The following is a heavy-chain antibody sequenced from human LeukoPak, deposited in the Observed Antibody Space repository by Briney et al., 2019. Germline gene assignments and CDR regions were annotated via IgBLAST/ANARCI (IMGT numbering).Heavy chain of an antibody. CDR2: ISNTGNTI. V-gene: IGHV3-11*04. CDR3: ARPSSSGWSWVYAN. Sequence: GGSLRLSCAASGFTFSDYYMSWIRQAPGKGLEWVSYISNTGNTIYDADSVKGRFTISRDNARNSLYLQMNSLRVEDTAVYYCARPSSSGWSWVYANWGQGTLVTVSS. CDR1: GFTFSDYY. J-gene: IGHJ4*02. D-gene: IGHD6-19*01.